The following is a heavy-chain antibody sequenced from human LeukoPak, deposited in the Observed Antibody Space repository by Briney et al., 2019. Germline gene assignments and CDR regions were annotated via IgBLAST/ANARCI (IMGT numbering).Heavy chain of an antibody. D-gene: IGHD6-19*01. J-gene: IGHJ4*02. CDR1: GYSISSSSYY. V-gene: IGHV4-39*07. CDR2: IYYRGST. CDR3: ARSGIAVAGTIFDY. Sequence: PSETLSLTCTASGYSISSSSYYCGWIRQPPGKGLEWIGSIYYRGSTYNPSLKSRVTISVDTSKNQFSLKLSSVTAADTAVYYCARSGIAVAGTIFDYWGQGTLVTVSS.